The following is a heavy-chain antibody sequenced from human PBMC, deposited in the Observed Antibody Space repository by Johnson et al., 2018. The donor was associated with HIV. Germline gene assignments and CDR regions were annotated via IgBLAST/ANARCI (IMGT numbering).Heavy chain of an antibody. CDR1: GFTFSNYW. D-gene: IGHD3-10*01. Sequence: VQLVESGGGVVQPGRSLRLSCAASGFTFSNYWMHWVRQAPGKGLVWVSRMNGDGSSTTYAASVKGRFTISRDTSKNTLFLEMNSLKAEDTAVYYCARESLEFWSRGAFDIWGQGTMVTVSS. CDR2: MNGDGSST. J-gene: IGHJ3*02. V-gene: IGHV3-74*01. CDR3: ARESLEFWSRGAFDI.